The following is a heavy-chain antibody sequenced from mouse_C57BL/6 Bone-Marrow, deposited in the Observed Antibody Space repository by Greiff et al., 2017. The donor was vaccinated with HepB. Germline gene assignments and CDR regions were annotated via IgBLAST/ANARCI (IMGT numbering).Heavy chain of an antibody. V-gene: IGHV1-22*01. CDR3: ARSCGYYGSSYWYFDV. CDR2: INPNNGGT. Sequence: EVQLQQSGPELVKPGASVKMSCKASGYTFTDYNMHWVKQSPGQSLEWIGYINPNNGGTSYNQKFKGKATLTVNKSSSTAYMELRSLTSEDSAVYYCARSCGYYGSSYWYFDVWGTGTTVTVSS. J-gene: IGHJ1*03. CDR1: GYTFTDYN. D-gene: IGHD1-1*01.